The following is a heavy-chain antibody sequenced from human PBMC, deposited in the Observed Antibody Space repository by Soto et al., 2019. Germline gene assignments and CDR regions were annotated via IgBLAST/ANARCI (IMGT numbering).Heavy chain of an antibody. Sequence: QVQLVQSGAEVKKSGASVKVSCKASGYSVSDYFIQWVRQAPGQGLEWVAWINPKTAATNYAKKVQGRVSLTWDTSFSTAYMEVTRLRPDDTAVYYCARIKWGLDYYNGMDVWGQGTTVIVSS. CDR2: INPKTAAT. CDR1: GYSVSDYF. CDR3: ARIKWGLDYYNGMDV. D-gene: IGHD1-26*01. J-gene: IGHJ6*02. V-gene: IGHV1-2*02.